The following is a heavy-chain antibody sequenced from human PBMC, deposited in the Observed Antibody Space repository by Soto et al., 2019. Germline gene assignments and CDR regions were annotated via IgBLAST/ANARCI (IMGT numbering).Heavy chain of an antibody. J-gene: IGHJ6*02. V-gene: IGHV3-48*03. D-gene: IGHD3-9*01. CDR2: ISSSGSTI. CDR1: GFTFSSYE. Sequence: GGSLRLSCAASGFTFSSYEMNWVRQAPGKGLEWVSYISSSGSTIYYADSVKGRFTISRDNAKNSLYLQMNSLRAEDTAVYYCARLSSLLTGYYTGYYYYGMDVWGQGTTVTVSS. CDR3: ARLSSLLTGYYTGYYYYGMDV.